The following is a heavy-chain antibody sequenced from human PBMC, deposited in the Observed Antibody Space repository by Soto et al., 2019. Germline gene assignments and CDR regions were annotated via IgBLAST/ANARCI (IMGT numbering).Heavy chain of an antibody. Sequence: QVQLQQWGAGLLKPSETLSLTCAVYGGSFSGYYWSWIRQPPGKGLEWIGELNHSGSTNYNPSLKRRVTISVNTSKNQSSLKLSSVTAADTAVYCCARGPAPGVGIAVAGTPHYFDYWGQGTLVTVSS. V-gene: IGHV4-34*01. CDR1: GGSFSGYY. CDR2: LNHSGST. D-gene: IGHD6-19*01. J-gene: IGHJ4*02. CDR3: ARGPAPGVGIAVAGTPHYFDY.